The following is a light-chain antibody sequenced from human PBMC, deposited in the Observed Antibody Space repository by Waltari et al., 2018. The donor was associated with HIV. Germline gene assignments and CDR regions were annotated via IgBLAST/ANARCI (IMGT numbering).Light chain of an antibody. Sequence: ELVLTQSPATLSLSTGERATLSCRASQCVSGYLPGYQQKPGQAPRLLIYDASNSAAGIPARFSGSGSGTDFTLTISSLEPEDVAVYYCQQRSNWPPLTFGGGTKVEIK. V-gene: IGKV3-11*01. J-gene: IGKJ4*01. CDR2: DAS. CDR3: QQRSNWPPLT. CDR1: QCVSGY.